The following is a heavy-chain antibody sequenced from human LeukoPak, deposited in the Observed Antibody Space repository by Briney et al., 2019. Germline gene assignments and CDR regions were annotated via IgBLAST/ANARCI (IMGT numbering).Heavy chain of an antibody. CDR2: LYGTGKT. D-gene: IGHD2-21*02. V-gene: IGHV3-66*01. CDR1: GFSVSSNY. J-gene: IGHJ4*02. CDR3: ARENCCGGYCYDPYYFDY. Sequence: GGSLRLSCAASGFSVSSNYLSWVRQAPGKGLEWVSVLYGTGKTYYADSVKGRFTISRDNSKNTLYLQMNSLRAEDTAVYYCARENCCGGYCYDPYYFDYWGQGTLVTVSS.